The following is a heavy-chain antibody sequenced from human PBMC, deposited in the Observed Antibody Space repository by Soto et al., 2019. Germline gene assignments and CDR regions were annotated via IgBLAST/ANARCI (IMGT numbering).Heavy chain of an antibody. CDR2: ISSDGSTN. Sequence: QAEMVQSAGGVVQPGGSLRLSCVGSGFTFGDYVLHWVRQAPGKGLEWVAVISSDGSTNNYADSVKGRFTISTDTPKNALYLQMTSLRREDTAVYYCARVRSVVGPLPFDLWGQGSLVTVSS. CDR1: GFTFGDYV. J-gene: IGHJ4*01. CDR3: ARVRSVVGPLPFDL. V-gene: IGHV3-30-3*01. D-gene: IGHD1-26*01.